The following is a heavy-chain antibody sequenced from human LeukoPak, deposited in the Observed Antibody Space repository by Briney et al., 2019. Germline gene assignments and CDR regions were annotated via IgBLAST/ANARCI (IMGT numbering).Heavy chain of an antibody. CDR2: IRSKAYGGTT. V-gene: IGHV3-49*04. Sequence: GGSLRLSCTASGVTFGNYALTWVRQAPGKGLEWLSFIRSKAYGGTTEYAASVKGRFSISRDDSQSIAYLQMNSLKTEDTAVYYCIRNVPDWNYAMDVWGHGTTVTVSS. J-gene: IGHJ6*02. CDR1: GVTFGNYA. D-gene: IGHD3/OR15-3a*01. CDR3: IRNVPDWNYAMDV.